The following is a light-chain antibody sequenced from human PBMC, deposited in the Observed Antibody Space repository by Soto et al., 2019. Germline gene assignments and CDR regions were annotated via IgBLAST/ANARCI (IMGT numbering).Light chain of an antibody. CDR1: QSVSSY. Sequence: EIVLTQSPATLSLSPGERAILSCRASQSVSSYLAWYQQKPGQAPRLLISDASNRATGIPARFSGSGSGTAFTLTISSLEPEDFAVDYCQQRSNWPPDFGPGTKVDI. V-gene: IGKV3-11*01. CDR2: DAS. CDR3: QQRSNWPPD. J-gene: IGKJ3*01.